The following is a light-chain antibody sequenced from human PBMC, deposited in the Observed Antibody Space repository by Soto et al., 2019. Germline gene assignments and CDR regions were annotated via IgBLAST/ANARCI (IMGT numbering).Light chain of an antibody. CDR3: SSYTSSSTDV. Sequence: QSALTQPASVSGSPGQSITISCTGTSSDVGGYNYVSWYQQHPGKAPKLMIYEVSNRPSGVSNRFSGSKSGNTASLTISGLQAEYEADYYCSSYTSSSTDVFGTGTKVTV. J-gene: IGLJ1*01. V-gene: IGLV2-14*01. CDR1: SSDVGGYNY. CDR2: EVS.